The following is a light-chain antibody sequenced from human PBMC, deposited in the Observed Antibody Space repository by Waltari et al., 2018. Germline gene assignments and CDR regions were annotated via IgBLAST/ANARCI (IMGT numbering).Light chain of an antibody. CDR3: QHYVRLPAT. CDR1: QSVSRS. Sequence: IVFTQSPGTVSLSTGERATLPCRASQSVSRSLPWYQQKPGQAPKLLIYGASTRATGIPDRFTGSGSGTDFSLTISSLEPEDFAIYFCQHYVRLPATFGQGTKVEIK. CDR2: GAS. J-gene: IGKJ1*01. V-gene: IGKV3-20*01.